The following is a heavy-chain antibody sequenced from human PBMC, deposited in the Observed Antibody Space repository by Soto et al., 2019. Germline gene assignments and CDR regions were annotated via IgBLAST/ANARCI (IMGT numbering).Heavy chain of an antibody. V-gene: IGHV4-59*01. D-gene: IGHD1-26*01. Sequence: SETLSLTCTVSGGSISSYYWSWIRQPPGKGLEWIGYIYYSGSTNYNPSLKSRVTISVDTSKNQFSLKLSSVTAADTAVYYCARDGGSSILDYYYYGMDVWGQGTTVNVSS. CDR3: ARDGGSSILDYYYYGMDV. CDR1: GGSISSYY. CDR2: IYYSGST. J-gene: IGHJ6*02.